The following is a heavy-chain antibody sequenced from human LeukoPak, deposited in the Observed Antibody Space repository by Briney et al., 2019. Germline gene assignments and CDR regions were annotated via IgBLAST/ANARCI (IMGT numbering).Heavy chain of an antibody. V-gene: IGHV7-4-1*02. Sequence: GASVKVSCKASGYTFTSYAMNWVRQAPGQGLEWMGWINTNTGNPTYAQGFTGRFVFSLDTSVSTAYLRISSLKAEDTAVYYCAREYSSSWYSYFDYWGQGTLVTVSS. J-gene: IGHJ4*02. D-gene: IGHD6-13*01. CDR3: AREYSSSWYSYFDY. CDR2: INTNTGNP. CDR1: GYTFTSYA.